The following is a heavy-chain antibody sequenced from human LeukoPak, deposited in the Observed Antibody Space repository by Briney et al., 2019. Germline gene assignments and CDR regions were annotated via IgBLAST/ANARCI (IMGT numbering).Heavy chain of an antibody. CDR1: GLSFSSYG. V-gene: IGHV3-30*02. CDR3: AKDAGARYVWGSYRPFTPDYYFDY. CDR2: IRYDGSYK. Sequence: GGSLRLSCAPSGLSFSSYGMHWVRQAPGKGLEWVAFIRYDGSYKNYADSVKGRFTISRDNSKNTLYLQMNSLRPEDTAVYYCAKDAGARYVWGSYRPFTPDYYFDYWGQGTLVTVSS. D-gene: IGHD3-16*02. J-gene: IGHJ4*02.